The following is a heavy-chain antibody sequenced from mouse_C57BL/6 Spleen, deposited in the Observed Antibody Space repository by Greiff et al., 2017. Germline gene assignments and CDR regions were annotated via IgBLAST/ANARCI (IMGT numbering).Heavy chain of an antibody. V-gene: IGHV1-52*01. CDR3: ARSYYDYDGRGCDY. CDR2: IDPSDSET. D-gene: IGHD2-4*01. J-gene: IGHJ2*01. CDR1: GYTFTSYW. Sequence: QVQLQQPGAELVRPGSSVKLSCKASGYTFTSYWMHWVKQRPIQGLEWIGNIDPSDSETHYNQKFKDKATLTVDKSSSTAYMQLSSLTSEDSAVYYCARSYYDYDGRGCDYWGQGTTLTVSS.